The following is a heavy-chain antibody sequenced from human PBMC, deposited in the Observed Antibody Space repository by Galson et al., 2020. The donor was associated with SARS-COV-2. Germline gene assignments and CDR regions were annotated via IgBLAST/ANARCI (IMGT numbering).Heavy chain of an antibody. CDR2: FHYDGTT. V-gene: IGHV4-59*08. J-gene: IGHJ4*02. D-gene: IGHD2-2*02. CDR1: GASISSDY. CDR3: ARYTTSSVAFDF. Sequence: SETLSLTCNVSGASISSDYWSWIRQSPVKGLEYIGFFHYDGTTNYNPSLKSRVTISVDISRNRFSLTLSSVTVSDTAVYYCARYTTSSVAFDFWGQGALVTVSS.